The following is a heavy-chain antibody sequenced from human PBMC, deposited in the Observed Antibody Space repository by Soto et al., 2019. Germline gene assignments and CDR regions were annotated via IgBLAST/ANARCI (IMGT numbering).Heavy chain of an antibody. CDR1: GFTFRSHG. CDR3: ARWADAKRLDY. J-gene: IGHJ4*02. V-gene: IGHV3-33*01. Sequence: GGSLRLSCTASGFTFRSHGMHWVRQAPGKGLEWVAVIWYDGSEKYYADSVKDRFTISRDNSKNTLYLQMNSLRVEDTAVYYCARWADAKRLDYWGQGTPATVSS. CDR2: IWYDGSEK.